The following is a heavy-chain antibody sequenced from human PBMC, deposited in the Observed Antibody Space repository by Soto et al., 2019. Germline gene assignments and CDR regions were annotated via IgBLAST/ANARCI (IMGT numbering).Heavy chain of an antibody. CDR3: ARQPRSSSSYY. D-gene: IGHD6-6*01. Sequence: SETLSLTCTVSRGSIGSSSYYWGWIRQPPGKGLEGIGSIYYSGSTYYIPSLKSRVTISVDTSKNQFSLTLSSVTAADTAVYYLARQPRSSSSYYWGQGTLVTVS. CDR2: IYYSGST. CDR1: RGSIGSSSYY. V-gene: IGHV4-39*01. J-gene: IGHJ4*02.